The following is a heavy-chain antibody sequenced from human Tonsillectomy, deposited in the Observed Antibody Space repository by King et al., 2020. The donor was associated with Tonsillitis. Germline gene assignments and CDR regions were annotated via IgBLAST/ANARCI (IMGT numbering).Heavy chain of an antibody. CDR1: GFALSGYY. J-gene: IGHJ6*02. D-gene: IGHD3-3*01. V-gene: IGHV3-11*01. Sequence: VQLVESGGALVKPGGSLRLSCVASGFALSGYYMTWIRQAPGKGRAWVSYISGSGSSIFYADSVKDRFTISRDNAKNSLYLQMDSLRAEDTAVYYCARDWRHKAMDVWGQGTTVIVSS. CDR3: ARDWRHKAMDV. CDR2: ISGSGSSI.